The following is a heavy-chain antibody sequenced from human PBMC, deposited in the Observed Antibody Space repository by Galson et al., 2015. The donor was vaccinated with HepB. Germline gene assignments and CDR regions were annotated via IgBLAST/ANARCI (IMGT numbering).Heavy chain of an antibody. V-gene: IGHV3-21*01. CDR1: GFTFSTYT. J-gene: IGHJ6*02. Sequence: SLRLSCAASGFTFSTYTMNWVRQAPGKGLEWVSSITSSSSYRFYADSVKGRFTISRDNAKNSLYLQMNSLRAEDTAVYYCARLELQYFDWTTPDYGMDVWGQGTTVTVSS. CDR2: ITSSSSYR. CDR3: ARLELQYFDWTTPDYGMDV. D-gene: IGHD3-9*01.